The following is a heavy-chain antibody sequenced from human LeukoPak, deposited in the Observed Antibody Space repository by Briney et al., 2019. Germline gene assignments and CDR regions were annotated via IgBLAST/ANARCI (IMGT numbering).Heavy chain of an antibody. CDR1: GFTVGDYA. Sequence: QPGGSLRLSCTASGFTVGDYAMTWVRQAPGKGLEWVGFIASETYGGTAEYAASVKGRFTISRDDSKSIAYLQMNSLKTEDTAVYYCTRDQTPYYWGQGTLVTVSS. D-gene: IGHD2-15*01. CDR2: IASETYGGTA. V-gene: IGHV3-49*04. CDR3: TRDQTPYY. J-gene: IGHJ4*02.